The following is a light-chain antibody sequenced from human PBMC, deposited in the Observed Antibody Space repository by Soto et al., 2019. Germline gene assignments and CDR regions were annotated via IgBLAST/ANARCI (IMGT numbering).Light chain of an antibody. Sequence: EIVMTQSPATLSVSPGERATLSCRASQSVSSNLAWYQQKPGQAPRLLIYDASNRATGIPARFSGSGSETDFTLTISSLEPEDSAVYYCQQRASWVTVGQGKRLEIK. CDR3: QQRASWVT. J-gene: IGKJ5*01. V-gene: IGKV3-11*01. CDR1: QSVSSN. CDR2: DAS.